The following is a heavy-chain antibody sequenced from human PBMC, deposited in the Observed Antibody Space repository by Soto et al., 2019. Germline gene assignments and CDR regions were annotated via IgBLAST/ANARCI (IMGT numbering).Heavy chain of an antibody. CDR2: ITWNSGHI. CDR1: GFNFDDSA. J-gene: IGHJ4*02. D-gene: IGHD3-22*01. Sequence: PGGSLRLSCVASGFNFDDSAMNWVRQVPGKGLEWVSGITWNSGHILYADSVKGRFTISRDSAKKSLYLELNSLRPEDTALYYCAKGSSSMIVVVMDYWGQGTPVTISS. V-gene: IGHV3-9*01. CDR3: AKGSSSMIVVVMDY.